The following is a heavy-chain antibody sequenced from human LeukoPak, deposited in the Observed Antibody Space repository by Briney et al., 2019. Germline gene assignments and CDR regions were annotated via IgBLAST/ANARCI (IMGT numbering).Heavy chain of an antibody. D-gene: IGHD2-21*02. J-gene: IGHJ4*02. V-gene: IGHV4-30-4*01. CDR3: ARDHIVVVTAIDY. CDR2: IYFNGNT. Sequence: PSETLSLTCTVSGGSISSGNYYWSWIRQPPGKGLEWIGYIYFNGNTYYNPSLKSRVTISVDTSKNQFSLKLSSVTAADTAVYYCARDHIVVVTAIDYWGQGTLVTVSS. CDR1: GGSISSGNYY.